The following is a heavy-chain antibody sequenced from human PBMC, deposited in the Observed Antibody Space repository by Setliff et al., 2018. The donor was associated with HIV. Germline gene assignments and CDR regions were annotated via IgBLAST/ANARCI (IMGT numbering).Heavy chain of an antibody. V-gene: IGHV1-69*13. CDR1: GGTFNSFA. CDR2: ITPIFGTA. Sequence: SVKVSCKASGGTFNSFAISWVRQAPGQGLEWMGGITPIFGTAKYAQRFQGRVTITADESTSTAYLELSSLRSEDTAVYYCARMREMATINYYYNYMDVWGTGTTVTVS. D-gene: IGHD5-12*01. CDR3: ARMREMATINYYYNYMDV. J-gene: IGHJ6*03.